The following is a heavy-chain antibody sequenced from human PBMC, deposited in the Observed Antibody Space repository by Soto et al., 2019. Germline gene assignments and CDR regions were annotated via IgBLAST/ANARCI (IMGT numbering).Heavy chain of an antibody. CDR2: IYYSGST. V-gene: IGHV4-59*01. CDR1: GGSISSYY. CDR3: ARVMWRDRGHVVYGMDV. Sequence: QVQLQESGPGLVKPSETLSLTCTVSGGSISSYYWSWIRQPPGKGLEWIGYIYYSGSTNYNPSLKSRVTISVDTSKNQFSLKLSSVTAADTAVYYCARVMWRDRGHVVYGMDVWGQGTTVTVSS. D-gene: IGHD2-21*01. J-gene: IGHJ6*02.